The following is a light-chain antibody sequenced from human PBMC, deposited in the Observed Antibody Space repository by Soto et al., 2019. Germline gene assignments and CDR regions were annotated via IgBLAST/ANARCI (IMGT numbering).Light chain of an antibody. CDR3: QQSYSSPWT. Sequence: DIQMTQSPSSLSASVGDTVTITCRASQSISSFLNWYQQRPGKAPNLLIYTASSLQSGVPSRFSGSGSGTDFTLTISSLQPEDFAAYYCQQSYSSPWTFGQGTKVEIK. CDR2: TAS. J-gene: IGKJ1*01. V-gene: IGKV1-39*01. CDR1: QSISSF.